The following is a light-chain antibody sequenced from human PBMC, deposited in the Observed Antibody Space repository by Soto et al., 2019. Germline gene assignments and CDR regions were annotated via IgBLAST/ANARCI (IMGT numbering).Light chain of an antibody. V-gene: IGKV1D-12*01. CDR3: QQANSFPLT. CDR2: TTY. CDR1: QDINNW. Sequence: DIQVTQSPSSVSASVGDRVTITCRASQDINNWLAWYQQKPGKAPQLLIYTTYNLQSGVPSRFSGSGSGTDFTLTISSLQPEDFAPYSCQQANSFPLTFGGGTKVEIK. J-gene: IGKJ4*01.